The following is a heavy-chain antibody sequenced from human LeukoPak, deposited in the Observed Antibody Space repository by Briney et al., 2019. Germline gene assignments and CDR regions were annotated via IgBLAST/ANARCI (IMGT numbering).Heavy chain of an antibody. V-gene: IGHV4-39*01. CDR1: GDFISDSSYY. J-gene: IGHJ4*02. Sequence: PSETLSLTCTVSGDFISDSSYYWGWVRQPPGKGLEWVGTIYYSGSTYHNPSLKSRVTISIDTSKDQFAPRLTSVTAADTAVYYCARLRYSGSGSYYSQFDYWGQGILVTVSS. CDR2: IYYSGST. CDR3: ARLRYSGSGSYYSQFDY. D-gene: IGHD3-10*01.